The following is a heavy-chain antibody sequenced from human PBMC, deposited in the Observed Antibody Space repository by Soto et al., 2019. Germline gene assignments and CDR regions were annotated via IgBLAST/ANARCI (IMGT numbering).Heavy chain of an antibody. J-gene: IGHJ4*02. Sequence: VGSLRLSCAASGFTFSSYGMHWVRQAPGKGLEWVAVVSYDGSNKYYADSVKGRFTISRDNSKNTLYLQMNSLRAEDTAVYYCAKLPMATKEFDYWGQGTLVTVSS. CDR2: VSYDGSNK. D-gene: IGHD5-12*01. CDR1: GFTFSSYG. CDR3: AKLPMATKEFDY. V-gene: IGHV3-30*18.